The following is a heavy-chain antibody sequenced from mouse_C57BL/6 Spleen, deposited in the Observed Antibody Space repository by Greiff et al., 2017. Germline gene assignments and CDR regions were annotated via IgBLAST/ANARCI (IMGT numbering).Heavy chain of an antibody. CDR3: VRDGGTGAMDY. J-gene: IGHJ4*01. CDR1: GYAFSSSW. CDR2: IYPGDGDT. V-gene: IGHV1-82*01. Sequence: QVQLQQSGPELVKPGASVKISCKASGYAFSSSWMNWVKQRPGKGLEWIGRIYPGDGDTNYNGKFKGKATLTADKSSSTAYMQLSSLTSEDSAVYFCVRDGGTGAMDYWGQGTSVTVSS. D-gene: IGHD2-3*01.